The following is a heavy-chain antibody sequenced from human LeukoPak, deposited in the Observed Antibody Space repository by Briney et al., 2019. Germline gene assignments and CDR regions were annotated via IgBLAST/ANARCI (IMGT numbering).Heavy chain of an antibody. CDR1: GFTFNTYG. CDR2: IGHDGSYK. CDR3: AKDLSYSFDI. J-gene: IGHJ3*02. D-gene: IGHD2-15*01. V-gene: IGHV3-30*02. Sequence: GGSLRLSGIVSGFTFNTYGFHWFRQAPGKGLEWLAFIGHDGSYKHYADSVRGRFTISRDNSKNTLYLQMNSLRGDDTALYRCAKDLSYSFDIWGQGTKVTVSS.